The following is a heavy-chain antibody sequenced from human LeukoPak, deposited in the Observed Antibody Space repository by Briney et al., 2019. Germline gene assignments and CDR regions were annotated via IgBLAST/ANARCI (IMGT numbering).Heavy chain of an antibody. CDR1: GYTFTGYY. D-gene: IGHD4-17*01. CDR2: INPNSGST. CDR3: ARVRYGDYEVDY. J-gene: IGHJ4*02. Sequence: GASVKVSCKASGYTFTGYYMHWVRQAPGQGLEWMGWINPNSGSTNYAQKFQGRVTMTRDTSISTAYMELSRLRSDDTAVYYCARVRYGDYEVDYWGQGTLVTVSS. V-gene: IGHV1-2*02.